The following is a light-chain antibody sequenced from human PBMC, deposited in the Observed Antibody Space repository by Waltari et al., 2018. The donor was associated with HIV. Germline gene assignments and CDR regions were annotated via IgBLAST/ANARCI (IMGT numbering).Light chain of an antibody. CDR2: EVN. CDR3: SSSAGTNDFFVL. CDR1: NSDTVHSPY. Sequence: QSALTQPPSASGSPGHAVTIPCSGTNSDTVHSPYVAWYQQHPGKPPKLIISEVNKRPSGVPNRFSGSKSGNTASLTVSGLQAEDEADYYCSSSAGTNDFFVLFGGGTKLTVL. J-gene: IGLJ2*01. V-gene: IGLV2-8*01.